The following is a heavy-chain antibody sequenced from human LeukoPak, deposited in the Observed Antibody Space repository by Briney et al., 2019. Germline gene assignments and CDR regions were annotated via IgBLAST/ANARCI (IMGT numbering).Heavy chain of an antibody. CDR2: IYYSGST. Sequence: SETLSLTCTVSGGSISSSSYYWGWIRQPPGKGLEWIGSIYYSGSTYYNPSLKSRVTISVDTSKNQFSLKLSSVTAADTAVYYCASSPYGSGLSPNFDYWGQGTLVTVSS. CDR3: ASSPYGSGLSPNFDY. CDR1: GGSISSSSYY. V-gene: IGHV4-39*01. J-gene: IGHJ4*02. D-gene: IGHD3-10*01.